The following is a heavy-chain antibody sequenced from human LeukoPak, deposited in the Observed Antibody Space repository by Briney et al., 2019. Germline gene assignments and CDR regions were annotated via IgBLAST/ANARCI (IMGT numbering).Heavy chain of an antibody. V-gene: IGHV3-11*01. J-gene: IGHJ4*02. CDR1: RFTSSDYY. CDR3: ARDRLRIFGVVTYMFDY. CDR2: ISSSGSTI. Sequence: GGTLSLSCAVSRFTSSDYYMSWIPQAPGQGLECVSYISSSGSTIYYADSVKGRFTISRDNAKNSLYLQMNSLRAEDTAVYYCARDRLRIFGVVTYMFDYWGQGTLVTVSS. D-gene: IGHD3-3*01.